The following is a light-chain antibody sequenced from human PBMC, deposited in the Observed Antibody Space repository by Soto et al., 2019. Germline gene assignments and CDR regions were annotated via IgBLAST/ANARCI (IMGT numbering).Light chain of an antibody. CDR2: RAS. CDR1: QTITDW. V-gene: IGKV1-5*03. J-gene: IGKJ2*01. Sequence: DIRMTQSPSTLSAFVGDTVTITCRASQTITDWLAWYQQKPGKAPKFLIYRASYLESGVPSRFSGSGSGTEFALTISSLQPDVFSTYYGQQYNSYPHTFGQGTKLEIK. CDR3: QQYNSYPHT.